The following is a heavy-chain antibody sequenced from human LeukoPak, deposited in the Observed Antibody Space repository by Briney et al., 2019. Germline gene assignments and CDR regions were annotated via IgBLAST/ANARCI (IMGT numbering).Heavy chain of an antibody. V-gene: IGHV3-21*01. CDR3: ARGARLLWFGELLEDYYYYYMDV. J-gene: IGHJ6*03. D-gene: IGHD3-10*01. CDR1: GFTFSSYS. Sequence: KTGGSLRLSCAASGFTFSSYSMNWVRQAPGKGLEWVSSISSSSSYIYYADSVKGRFTTSRDNAKNSLYLQMNSLRAEDTAVYYCARGARLLWFGELLEDYYYYYMDVWGKGTTVTVSS. CDR2: ISSSSSYI.